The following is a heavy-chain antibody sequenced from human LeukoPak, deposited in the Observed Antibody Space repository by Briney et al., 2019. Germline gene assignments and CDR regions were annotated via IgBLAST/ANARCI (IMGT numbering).Heavy chain of an antibody. Sequence: SETLSLTCAVYGGSFNGYSWNWIRRPPGKGLEWIGEINPSGTANYNPSLKSRVPLSVDSSKNQFSLKLSSMTAADTAVYYCARGRQEITMIVVVMSAASYYLDVWGKGTTVAVS. CDR2: INPSGTA. CDR3: ARGRQEITMIVVVMSAASYYLDV. V-gene: IGHV4-34*01. J-gene: IGHJ6*03. CDR1: GGSFNGYS. D-gene: IGHD3-22*01.